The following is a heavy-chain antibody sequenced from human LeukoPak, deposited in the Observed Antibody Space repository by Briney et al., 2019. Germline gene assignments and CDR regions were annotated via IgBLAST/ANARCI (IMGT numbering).Heavy chain of an antibody. V-gene: IGHV3-23*01. CDR3: VSFYETY. CDR1: GFTFSSYA. J-gene: IGHJ4*02. Sequence: PGWSLRLSCVASGFTFSSYAMTWVRQAPGKGLEWVSAICSSGGSTYYADYVKGRFTISKDNAKNTEYLQMNSLRADDTAVYYCVSFYETYWGRGTLVTVS. D-gene: IGHD2/OR15-2a*01. CDR2: ICSSGGST.